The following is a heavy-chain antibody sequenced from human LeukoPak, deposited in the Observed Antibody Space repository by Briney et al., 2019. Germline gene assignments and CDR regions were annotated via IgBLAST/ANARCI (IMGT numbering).Heavy chain of an antibody. CDR3: ATTYGSGSPTGY. J-gene: IGHJ4*02. CDR1: GGSFSGYC. CDR2: INYSGST. V-gene: IGHV4-34*01. D-gene: IGHD3-10*01. Sequence: SETLSLTCAVYGGSFSGYCWSWIRQPPGKGLEWIGEINYSGSTNYNPSLKSRVTISVDTSKNQFSLKLSSVTAADTAVYYCATTYGSGSPTGYWGQGTLVTVSS.